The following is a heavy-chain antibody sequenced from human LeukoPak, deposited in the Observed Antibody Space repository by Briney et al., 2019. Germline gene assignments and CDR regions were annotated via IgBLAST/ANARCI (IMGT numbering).Heavy chain of an antibody. CDR2: ISWNSGSI. D-gene: IGHD6-19*01. V-gene: IGHV3-9*01. Sequence: GGSLRLSCAASGFTFDDYAMHWVRQAPGKGLEWVSGISWNSGSIGYADSVKGRFTISRDNAKNSLYLQMNSLRAEDTAVYYCARDTSSGWYSPAYWYFDLWGRGTLVTVSP. CDR3: ARDTSSGWYSPAYWYFDL. J-gene: IGHJ2*01. CDR1: GFTFDDYA.